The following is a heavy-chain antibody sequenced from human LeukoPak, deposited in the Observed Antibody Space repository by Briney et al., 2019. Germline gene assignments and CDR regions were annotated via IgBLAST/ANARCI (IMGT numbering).Heavy chain of an antibody. Sequence: SETLSLTCNVSGGSITSYYWSWFRQPPGKGLEFIGYIFYTGSTNYNPSLKSRVTISVDTSKNQFSLKLSSVTAADTAVYYCAKWTEGGAFDSWGQGTMLIVSS. CDR3: AKWTEGGAFDS. V-gene: IGHV4-59*01. CDR2: IFYTGST. D-gene: IGHD1-26*01. CDR1: GGSITSYY. J-gene: IGHJ3*01.